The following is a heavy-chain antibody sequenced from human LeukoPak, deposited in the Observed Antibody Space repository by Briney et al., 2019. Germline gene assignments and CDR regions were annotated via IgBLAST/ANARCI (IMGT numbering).Heavy chain of an antibody. D-gene: IGHD3-9*01. CDR3: ARSPAFIDGYYFDY. V-gene: IGHV7-4-1*02. J-gene: IGHJ4*02. CDR2: NNTNTGNP. Sequence: GASVKVSCKASGYTFTSYAMNWVRQAPGQGLEWMGWNNTNTGNPTYAQGFTGRFVFSLDTSVSTAYLQISSLKAEDTAVYYCARSPAFIDGYYFDYWGQGTLVTVSS. CDR1: GYTFTSYA.